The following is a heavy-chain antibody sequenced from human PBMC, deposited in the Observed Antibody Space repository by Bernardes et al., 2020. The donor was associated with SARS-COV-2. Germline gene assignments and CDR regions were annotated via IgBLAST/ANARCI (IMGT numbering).Heavy chain of an antibody. V-gene: IGHV3-21*01. J-gene: IGHJ4*02. Sequence: GGSLRLSCAASGFTFSTYSMNWVRQAPGKGLEWVSSISSGSSYIYYSDSVKGRFTISRDNAENSLYLQMNSLRADDTAVYYCYSGPKRGKDYWGQGTLVTVSS. CDR3: YSGPKRGKDY. CDR2: ISSGSSYI. D-gene: IGHD5-12*01. CDR1: GFTFSTYS.